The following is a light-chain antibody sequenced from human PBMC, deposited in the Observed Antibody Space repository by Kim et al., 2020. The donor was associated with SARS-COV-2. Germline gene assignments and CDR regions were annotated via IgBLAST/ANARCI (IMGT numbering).Light chain of an antibody. CDR3: QQYGYPPYT. CDR2: SIS. V-gene: IGKV3-20*01. Sequence: EIVLTQSPGTLSLSPGERATLSCRASQSVSNYLAWYQQKPGQAPRLLISSISTRATGLPDRFSGSGSGTDFTLTISRLEPVDFAVYYCQQYGYPPYTFGQGTKLEI. J-gene: IGKJ2*01. CDR1: QSVSNY.